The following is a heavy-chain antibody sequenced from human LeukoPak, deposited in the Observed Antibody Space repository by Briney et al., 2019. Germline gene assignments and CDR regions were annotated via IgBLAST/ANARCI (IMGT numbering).Heavy chain of an antibody. CDR3: ARVRYFDWLSPFDY. D-gene: IGHD3-9*01. Sequence: GGSLRLSCAASGFTFSSYAMHWVRQAPGKGLERVAVISYDGSNKYYADSVKGRFTISRDNSKNTLYLQMNSLRAEDTAVYYCARVRYFDWLSPFDYWGQGTLVTVSS. J-gene: IGHJ4*02. CDR2: ISYDGSNK. V-gene: IGHV3-30*04. CDR1: GFTFSSYA.